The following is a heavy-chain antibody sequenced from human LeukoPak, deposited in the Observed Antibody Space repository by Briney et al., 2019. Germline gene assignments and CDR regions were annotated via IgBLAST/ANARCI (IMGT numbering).Heavy chain of an antibody. Sequence: PGGSLRLSCAASGFTFSDYFMSWLRQAPGKGLEWVSYISSSGSPIYYADSVKGRFTISRDNAKNSLYLQMYGLRAEDTAVYYCARDLVNYASPFDYWGQGTLVTVSS. J-gene: IGHJ4*02. CDR2: ISSSGSPI. CDR3: ARDLVNYASPFDY. V-gene: IGHV3-11*01. D-gene: IGHD2-2*01. CDR1: GFTFSDYF.